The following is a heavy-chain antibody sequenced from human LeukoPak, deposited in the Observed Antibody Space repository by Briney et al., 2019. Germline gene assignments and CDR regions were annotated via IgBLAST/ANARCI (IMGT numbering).Heavy chain of an antibody. D-gene: IGHD3-10*01. V-gene: IGHV4-30-4*08. CDR3: ARGHDRVRGVIISEGY. Sequence: SETLSLTCTVSGGSISSGGYYWSWIRQHPGKGLEWIGYIYYSGSTYYNPSLKSRVTISVDTSKNQFSLKLSSVTAADTAVYYCARGHDRVRGVIISEGYWGQGTLVTVSS. CDR1: GGSISSGGYY. CDR2: IYYSGST. J-gene: IGHJ4*02.